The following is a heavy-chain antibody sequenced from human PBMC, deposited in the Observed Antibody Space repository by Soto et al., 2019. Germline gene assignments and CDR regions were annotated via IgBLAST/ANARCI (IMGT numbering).Heavy chain of an antibody. V-gene: IGHV3-30*18. CDR1: GFTFSSYG. CDR2: ISYDGSNK. CDR3: AKGNSSSWYNYYGMDV. Sequence: PGESLKISCAASGFTFSSYGMHWVRQAPGKGLEWVAVISYDGSNKYYADSVKGRFTISRDNSKNTLYLQMNSLRAEYTAVYYCAKGNSSSWYNYYGMDVWGQGTTVTVSS. D-gene: IGHD6-13*01. J-gene: IGHJ6*02.